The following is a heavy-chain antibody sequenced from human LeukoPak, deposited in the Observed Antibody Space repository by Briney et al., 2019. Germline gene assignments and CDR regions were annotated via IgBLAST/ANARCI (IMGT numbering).Heavy chain of an antibody. CDR1: GFSVSSTY. Sequence: GGSLRLSCAVSGFSVSSTYMTWVRQAPGKRLDWVSVVYTGGSTYYADSVKGRYTISRDNSKNTLYLQINNLLAEDTAVYYCARARGSGWYFYFDSWGQGALVTVSS. V-gene: IGHV3-53*01. D-gene: IGHD6-19*01. CDR3: ARARGSGWYFYFDS. CDR2: VYTGGST. J-gene: IGHJ4*02.